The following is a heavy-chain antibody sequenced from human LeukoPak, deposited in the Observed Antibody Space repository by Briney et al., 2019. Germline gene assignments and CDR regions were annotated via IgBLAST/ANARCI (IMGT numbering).Heavy chain of an antibody. J-gene: IGHJ6*02. Sequence: ASVKVSCKASEYTFTSYDINWVRQAPGQGLEWMGWINPDSGGTNYAQKFQGRVTMTRDTSISTAYMELSRLRSDDTAVYYCARDLGGMDVWGQGTTVTVSS. CDR1: EYTFTSYD. CDR2: INPDSGGT. CDR3: ARDLGGMDV. V-gene: IGHV1-2*02. D-gene: IGHD3-16*01.